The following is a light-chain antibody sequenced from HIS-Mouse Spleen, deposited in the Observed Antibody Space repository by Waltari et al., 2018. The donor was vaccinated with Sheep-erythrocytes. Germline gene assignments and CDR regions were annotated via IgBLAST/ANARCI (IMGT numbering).Light chain of an antibody. CDR3: AAWDDSLNGYV. CDR1: SSNIGSNT. V-gene: IGLV1-44*01. J-gene: IGLJ1*01. CDR2: SNN. Sequence: QSVLTQPPSASGTPGQRVTISCSGSSSNIGSNTVNWYQQPPGTAPKLLIDSNNQRPSGVPDRFSGSKSGTSASLAISVLQSEDEADYYCAAWDDSLNGYVFGTGTKVTVL.